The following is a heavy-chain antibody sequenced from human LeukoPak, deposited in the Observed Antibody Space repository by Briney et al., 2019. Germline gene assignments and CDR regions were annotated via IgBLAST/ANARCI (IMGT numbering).Heavy chain of an antibody. V-gene: IGHV1-24*01. CDR1: GYTLTELS. CDR3: ARDLRTYYYDSSGHLFDY. Sequence: ASVKVSCKVSGYTLTELSMHWVRQAPGKGLEWMGGFDPEDGETIYAQKFQGRVTITADESTSTAYMELSSLRSEDTAVYYCARDLRTYYYDSSGHLFDYWGQGTLVTVSS. CDR2: FDPEDGET. J-gene: IGHJ4*02. D-gene: IGHD3-22*01.